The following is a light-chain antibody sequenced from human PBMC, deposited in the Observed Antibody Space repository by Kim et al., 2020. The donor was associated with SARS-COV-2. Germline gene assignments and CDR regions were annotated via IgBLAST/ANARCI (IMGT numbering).Light chain of an antibody. V-gene: IGLV3-19*01. J-gene: IGLJ2*01. Sequence: SSELTQDPAVSVALGQTVRITCQGDSLRKYYAIWYQQRPGQAPVLVLNGKNNRLSWIVAGLSGSASAYKASFLTTSAPAEDEDATYCYCRGSSGAPVGFG. CDR2: GKN. CDR3: YCRGSSGAPVG. CDR1: SLRKYY.